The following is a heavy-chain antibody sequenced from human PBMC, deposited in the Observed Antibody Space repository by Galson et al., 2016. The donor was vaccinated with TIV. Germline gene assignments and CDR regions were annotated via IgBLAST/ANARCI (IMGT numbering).Heavy chain of an antibody. Sequence: SLRLSCAASGFTFEDYGMHWVRQVSGKGLEWVSGISSNSVYIGYAASVKGRFTISRDNARNSLHLQMNSLRPEDTGLYYCAKARGYSYGSPQVYYYGMDVWGQGTTVTVSS. J-gene: IGHJ6*02. CDR3: AKARGYSYGSPQVYYYGMDV. CDR1: GFTFEDYG. V-gene: IGHV3-9*01. CDR2: ISSNSVYI. D-gene: IGHD5-18*01.